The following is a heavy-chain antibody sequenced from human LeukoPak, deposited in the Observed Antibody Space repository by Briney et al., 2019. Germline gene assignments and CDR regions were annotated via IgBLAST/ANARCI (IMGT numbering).Heavy chain of an antibody. D-gene: IGHD3-10*01. CDR1: GGSISSYY. V-gene: IGHV4-59*12. Sequence: SETLSLTCTVSGGSISSYYWSWIRQPPEKGLEWIGYISYSGSTNYNPSLRGRVTISVDTSQNQFSLKLSSVTAADTAVYYSASSPRGTEYFHHWGQGTLVTVSS. CDR3: ASSPRGTEYFHH. J-gene: IGHJ1*01. CDR2: ISYSGST.